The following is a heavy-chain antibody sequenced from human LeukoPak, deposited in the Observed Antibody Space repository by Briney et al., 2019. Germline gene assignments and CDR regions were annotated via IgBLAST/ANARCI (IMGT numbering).Heavy chain of an antibody. J-gene: IGHJ4*02. D-gene: IGHD4-23*01. CDR3: ARDPVLDDYGGNSPY. Sequence: GGSLRLSCAASGFTFSSDWMHWVRQARVKGLVWVSRINIDGSSTTYADSVKGRFTISRNNAKNTLYLQMNSLRAEDTAVYYCARDPVLDDYGGNSPYWGQGTLVTVSS. CDR2: INIDGSST. CDR1: GFTFSSDW. V-gene: IGHV3-74*01.